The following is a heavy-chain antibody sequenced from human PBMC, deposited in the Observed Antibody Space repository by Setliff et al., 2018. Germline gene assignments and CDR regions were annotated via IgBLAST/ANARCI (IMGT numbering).Heavy chain of an antibody. CDR3: ARSPANGGHDAFDV. V-gene: IGHV3-7*01. CDR1: GFIFSTYW. Sequence: GGSLRLSCAASGFIFSTYWMSWVRQAPGKGLEWVANIKQDGSDKYYVDTVKGRFTISRDNAQNSLYLQMDSLRAEDTAVYYCARSPANGGHDAFDVWGQGTMVTVSS. J-gene: IGHJ3*01. CDR2: IKQDGSDK. D-gene: IGHD6-25*01.